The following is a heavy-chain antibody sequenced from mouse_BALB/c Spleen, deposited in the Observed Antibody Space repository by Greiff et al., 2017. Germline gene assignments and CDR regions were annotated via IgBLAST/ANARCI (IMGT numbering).Heavy chain of an antibody. CDR3: ARGDYYRYYFDY. V-gene: IGHV5-6-2*01. D-gene: IGHD2-14*01. CDR1: GFTFSSYY. CDR2: INSNGGST. Sequence: DAHLVESGGGLVKLGGSLKLSCAASGFTFSSYYMSWVRQTPEKRLELVAAINSNGGSTYYPDTVKGRFTISRDNAKNTLYLQMSSLKSEDTALYYCARGDYYRYYFDYWGQGTTLTVSS. J-gene: IGHJ2*01.